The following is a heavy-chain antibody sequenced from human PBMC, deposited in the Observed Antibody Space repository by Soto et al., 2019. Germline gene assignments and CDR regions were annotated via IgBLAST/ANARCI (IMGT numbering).Heavy chain of an antibody. D-gene: IGHD3-22*01. CDR3: ARERSRYDRSGYYRPDY. CDR2: INPNSGGT. V-gene: IGHV1-2*02. CDR1: GYTFTGYY. Sequence: ASVKVSCKASGYTFTGYYMHWVRQAPGQGLEWMGWINPNSGGTNYAQKFQGRVTITADKSTSTAYMELSSLRSEDTAVYYCARERSRYDRSGYYRPDYWGQGTLVTVSS. J-gene: IGHJ4*02.